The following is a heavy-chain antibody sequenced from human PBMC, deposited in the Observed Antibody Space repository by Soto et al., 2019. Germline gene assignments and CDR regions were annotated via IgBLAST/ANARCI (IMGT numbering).Heavy chain of an antibody. Sequence: EVQLVESGGGLVQPGGSLRLSCAGSGFTFSNYWMHWVRQAPGKGLEWVSRIDHDGPTDYAGSVRGRFTISRDNAENTLYLQMNSLRPEATAVYYCVRDSHGDYWGQGTLVTVSS. CDR3: VRDSHGDY. J-gene: IGHJ4*02. CDR2: IDHDGPT. CDR1: GFTFSNYW. V-gene: IGHV3-74*01.